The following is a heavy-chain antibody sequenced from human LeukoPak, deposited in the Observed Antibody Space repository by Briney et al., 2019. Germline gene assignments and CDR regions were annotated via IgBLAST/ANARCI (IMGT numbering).Heavy chain of an antibody. CDR1: GFTFDDYA. D-gene: IGHD2-15*01. CDR3: AKDIRKNIVVVVAATPIAFDI. CDR2: ISWNSGSI. J-gene: IGHJ3*02. Sequence: PGGSLRLSCAASGFTFDDYAMHWVRQAPGKGLEWASGISWNSGSIGYADSVKGRFTISRDNAKNSLYLQMNSLRAEDTALYYCAKDIRKNIVVVVAATPIAFDIWGQGTMVTVSS. V-gene: IGHV3-9*01.